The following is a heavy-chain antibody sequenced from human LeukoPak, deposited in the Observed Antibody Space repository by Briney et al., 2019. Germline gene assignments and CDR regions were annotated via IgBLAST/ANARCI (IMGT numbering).Heavy chain of an antibody. CDR1: GGSISHYY. CDR2: ILKSGSS. J-gene: IGHJ4*02. D-gene: IGHD1-1*01. CDR3: ASGEDSTKTAY. Sequence: PSQTLSLTCTVSGGSISHYYWNWMRQPPGRGPEWIGYILKSGSSNYNPSLKSRVTISLDTSQNQFSLNLRSVTAADTAVYYCASGEDSTKTAYWGQGTLVTVSS. V-gene: IGHV4-4*09.